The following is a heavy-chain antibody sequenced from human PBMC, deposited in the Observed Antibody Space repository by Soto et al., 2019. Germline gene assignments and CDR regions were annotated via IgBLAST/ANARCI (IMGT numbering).Heavy chain of an antibody. CDR1: GFTFSSYA. V-gene: IGHV3-30-3*01. D-gene: IGHD5-18*01. J-gene: IGHJ6*02. Sequence: GGSLRLSCAASGFTFSSYAMHWVRQAPGKGLEWVAVISYDGSNKYYADSVKGRFTISRDNSKNTLYLQMNSLRAEDTAVYYCARVAVELWLLNYGMDVWGQGTTVTVSS. CDR2: ISYDGSNK. CDR3: ARVAVELWLLNYGMDV.